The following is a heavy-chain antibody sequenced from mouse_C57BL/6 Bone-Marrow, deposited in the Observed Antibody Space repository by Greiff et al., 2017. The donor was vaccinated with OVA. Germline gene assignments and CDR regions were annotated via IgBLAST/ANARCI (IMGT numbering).Heavy chain of an antibody. D-gene: IGHD2-1*01. V-gene: IGHV3-6*01. Sequence: QQSGPGLVKPSQSLSLTCPVTCYPIPSRQYWNCIRQSPGNKLECMGYISYDGSNNYNPSLKDQISITRDTSQNQFFLKLNSVTTEDTATYYCASGNPGYWGQGTTLTVSS. CDR2: ISYDGSN. J-gene: IGHJ2*01. CDR1: CYPIPSRQY. CDR3: ASGNPGY.